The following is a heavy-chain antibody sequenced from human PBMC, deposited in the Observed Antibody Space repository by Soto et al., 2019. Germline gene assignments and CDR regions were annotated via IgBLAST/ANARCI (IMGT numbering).Heavy chain of an antibody. Sequence: GGSLRLSCAASGFTFSNAWMNWVRQAPGKGLEWVANIKQDGSEKYYVDSVKDRFTISRDNAKNSLYLQMNSLRAEDTAVYYCARGTLAAVGYYFDYWGQGTLVTVSS. J-gene: IGHJ4*02. CDR2: IKQDGSEK. CDR3: ARGTLAAVGYYFDY. CDR1: GFTFSNAW. D-gene: IGHD6-13*01. V-gene: IGHV3-7*01.